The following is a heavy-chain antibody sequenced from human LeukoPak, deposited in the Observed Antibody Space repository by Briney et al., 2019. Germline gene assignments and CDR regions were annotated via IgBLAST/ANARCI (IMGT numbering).Heavy chain of an antibody. V-gene: IGHV3-23*01. CDR2: ISGSGGRT. Sequence: GGSLRLSCAASGLTFSSYAMSWVRQAPGKGLEWVSTISGSGGRTYFTDSVKGRFTISRDNSKNTLYLQMNSLGAEDTAVYYCAKHQQIYGDSLMDVWGQGTTVTVSS. CDR1: GLTFSSYA. CDR3: AKHQQIYGDSLMDV. D-gene: IGHD4-17*01. J-gene: IGHJ6*02.